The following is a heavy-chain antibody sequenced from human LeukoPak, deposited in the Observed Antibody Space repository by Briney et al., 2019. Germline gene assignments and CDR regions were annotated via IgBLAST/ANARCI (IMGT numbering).Heavy chain of an antibody. CDR3: AKALKFPYSSSWYGGFDY. J-gene: IGHJ4*02. Sequence: PGGSLRLSCAASGFTFSSYGMHWVRQAPGKGLEWVAVIWYDGSNKYYADSVKGRFTISRDNSKNTLYLQMNSLRAEDTAVYYCAKALKFPYSSSWYGGFDYWGQGTLVTVSS. V-gene: IGHV3-33*06. D-gene: IGHD6-13*01. CDR1: GFTFSSYG. CDR2: IWYDGSNK.